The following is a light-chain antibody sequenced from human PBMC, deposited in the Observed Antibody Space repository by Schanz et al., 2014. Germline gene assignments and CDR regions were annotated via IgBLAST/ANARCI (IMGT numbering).Light chain of an antibody. J-gene: IGKJ2*01. CDR3: QHYSVPSGT. Sequence: AIQLTQSPSSLSASVGDRVTLTCRASQGISSALAWYQQKPGKAPKLLIYDDSSLESGVPSRFSGSGSGTEFTLTISSLQPDDFATFYCQHYSVPSGTFGQGTKLEIK. V-gene: IGKV1-13*02. CDR2: DDS. CDR1: QGISSA.